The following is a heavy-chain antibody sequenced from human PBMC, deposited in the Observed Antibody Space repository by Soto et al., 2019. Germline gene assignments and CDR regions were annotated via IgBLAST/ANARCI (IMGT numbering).Heavy chain of an antibody. CDR2: ISSSSNHI. CDR1: GFKMSLYS. Sequence: EVQLLESGGRLVKRGESLRLSCVASGFKMSLYSINWVRQVPGKGLQWVASISSSSNHIFYDDSVKGRFIVSRDNANNSVFLQMGSLGDDDTAIYYCALFAAARQSSRAFDVWGQGTMVTVSS. D-gene: IGHD6-6*01. CDR3: ALFAAARQSSRAFDV. V-gene: IGHV3-21*02. J-gene: IGHJ3*01.